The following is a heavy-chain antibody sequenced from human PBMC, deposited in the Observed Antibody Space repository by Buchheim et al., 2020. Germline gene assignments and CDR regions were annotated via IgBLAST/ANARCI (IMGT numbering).Heavy chain of an antibody. Sequence: QVQLRESGPGLVKPSQTLSLTCTVSGGSISSVDYYWSWIRQPPGKGLEWIGYIYYSGSTYYNPSLKSRVTISVDTSKNQFSLKLSSVTAADTAVYYCAREYFNVFDFWSGSYGMDVWGQGTT. CDR2: IYYSGST. V-gene: IGHV4-30-4*01. CDR1: GGSISSVDYY. CDR3: AREYFNVFDFWSGSYGMDV. D-gene: IGHD3-3*01. J-gene: IGHJ6*02.